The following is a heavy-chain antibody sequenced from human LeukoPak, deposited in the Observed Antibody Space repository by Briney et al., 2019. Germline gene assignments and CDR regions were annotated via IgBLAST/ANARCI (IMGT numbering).Heavy chain of an antibody. V-gene: IGHV2-5*02. CDR3: AHKGPRRPFDY. CDR1: GFSLSTSGEG. Sequence: ESGPTLVNPTQTLTLTCTFSGFSLSTSGEGVGWIRQPPGKAPEWLALIYWDDDKRYSPSLKSRLTISKGTSKNQVVLTMTNMDPVDTATYYCAHKGPRRPFDYWGQGTLVTVSS. J-gene: IGHJ4*02. CDR2: IYWDDDK.